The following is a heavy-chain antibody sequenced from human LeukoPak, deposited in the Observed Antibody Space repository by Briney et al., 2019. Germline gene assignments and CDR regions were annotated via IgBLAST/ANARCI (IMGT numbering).Heavy chain of an antibody. V-gene: IGHV1-69*04. CDR1: VGTFIIYA. J-gene: IGHJ4*02. CDR2: IIPILGIA. CDR3: ARAPYDSSGSIDY. D-gene: IGHD3-22*01. Sequence: SVTVSFTSSVGTFIIYAISWVRQAPGQGLEWMGRIIPILGIANYAQKFQGRVTITADKSTSTAYMELSSLRSEDTAVYYCARAPYDSSGSIDYWGQGTLVTVSS.